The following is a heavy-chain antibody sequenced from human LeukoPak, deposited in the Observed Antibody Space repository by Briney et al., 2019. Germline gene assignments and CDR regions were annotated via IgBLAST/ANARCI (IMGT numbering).Heavy chain of an antibody. CDR1: GFTFSSYA. CDR3: ARGALYGGNGPFDI. V-gene: IGHV3-30*04. D-gene: IGHD4-23*01. Sequence: GRSLRLSCAASGFTFSSYAMHWVRQAPGKGLEWVAVISYDGSNKYYADSVKGRFTISRGNSKNTLYLQMNSLRAEDTAVYYCARGALYGGNGPFDIWGQGTMVTASS. CDR2: ISYDGSNK. J-gene: IGHJ3*02.